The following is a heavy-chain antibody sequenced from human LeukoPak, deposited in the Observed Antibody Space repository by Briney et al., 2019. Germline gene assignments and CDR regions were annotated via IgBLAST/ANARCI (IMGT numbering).Heavy chain of an antibody. J-gene: IGHJ4*02. CDR1: GFTFTSSA. Sequence: GTSVKVSCKASGFTFTSSAMQWVRQARGQRLEWIGWIVVGSGNTNYAQKFQERVTITRDMSTSTAYMELSSLRSEDTAVYYCASDLLTMVRGVHFDYWGQGTLVTVSS. D-gene: IGHD3-10*01. CDR2: IVVGSGNT. V-gene: IGHV1-58*02. CDR3: ASDLLTMVRGVHFDY.